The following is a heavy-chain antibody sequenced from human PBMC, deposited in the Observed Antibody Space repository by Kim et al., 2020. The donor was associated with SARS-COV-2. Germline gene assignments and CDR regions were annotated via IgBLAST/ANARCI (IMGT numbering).Heavy chain of an antibody. CDR3: ARQIAALAFDI. J-gene: IGHJ3*02. CDR2: DP. V-gene: IGHV5-51*01. Sequence: DPSDIPSFQGQVTSSADKSISTAYLQWSSLKASDTAMYYCARQIAALAFDIWGQGTMVTVSS. D-gene: IGHD6-13*01.